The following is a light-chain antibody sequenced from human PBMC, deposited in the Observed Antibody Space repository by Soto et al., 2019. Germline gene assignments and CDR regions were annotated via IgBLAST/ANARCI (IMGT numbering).Light chain of an antibody. Sequence: DIQMTQSPSSLSASVGDRVTITCRASQSISSYLNWYQQKPGKAPKLLIYAAPSLQSGVPSRFRGSGSGTDFTLTTRTLQTDDCATYDYQQRYSHPYSSGQGTTLEIK. V-gene: IGKV1-39*01. J-gene: IGKJ2*01. CDR1: QSISSY. CDR3: QQRYSHPYS. CDR2: AAP.